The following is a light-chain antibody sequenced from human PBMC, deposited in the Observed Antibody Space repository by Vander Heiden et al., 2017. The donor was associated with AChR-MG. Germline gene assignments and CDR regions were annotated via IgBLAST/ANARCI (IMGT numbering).Light chain of an antibody. CDR3: QQRDSTPST. CDR1: QSTSSY. Sequence: DIQLTQSLSSLSASVGDRVTITCRASQSTSSYLHWYQQKPGKAPKLLIYAASSVQSGVPSRLSGSGSGTAFTVTISRRQAKDFETYYCQQRDSTPSTFGGRTKVEIK. V-gene: IGKV1-39*01. CDR2: AAS. J-gene: IGKJ4*01.